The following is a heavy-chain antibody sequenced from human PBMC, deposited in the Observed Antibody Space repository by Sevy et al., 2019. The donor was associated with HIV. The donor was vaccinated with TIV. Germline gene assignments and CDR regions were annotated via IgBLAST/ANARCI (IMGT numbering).Heavy chain of an antibody. D-gene: IGHD4-4*01. Sequence: GGSLRVSCAASGFTLSDAWMSWVRQAPGKGLEWVGRIKSKTDGGPTDYAAPVKDRFTISRDESKNTLYLQMNSLKTEDTAVYYCTTDAHDFTNYPSPYYFDQWGQGTLVTVSS. CDR1: GFTLSDAW. V-gene: IGHV3-15*01. CDR2: IKSKTDGGPT. CDR3: TTDAHDFTNYPSPYYFDQ. J-gene: IGHJ4*02.